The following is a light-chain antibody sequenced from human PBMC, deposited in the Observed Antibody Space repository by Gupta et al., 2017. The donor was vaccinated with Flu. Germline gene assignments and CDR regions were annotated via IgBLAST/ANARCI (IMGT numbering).Light chain of an antibody. Sequence: GDRVIITCRASQSITSHLNWFQQKPGKAPKLLIFGAANLQSGVPSRFRGSGSGTDFTLTISSLQPEDFAAYFCQQSYGTPYTFGHGTKLEIK. J-gene: IGKJ2*01. CDR2: GAA. CDR3: QQSYGTPYT. CDR1: QSITSH. V-gene: IGKV1-39*01.